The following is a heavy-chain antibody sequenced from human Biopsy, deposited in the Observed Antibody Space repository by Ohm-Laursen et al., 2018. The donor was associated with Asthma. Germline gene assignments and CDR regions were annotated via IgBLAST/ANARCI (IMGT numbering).Heavy chain of an antibody. CDR1: GFNFDDFA. V-gene: IGHV3-9*01. CDR3: AKPLNTYNFYAYDV. D-gene: IGHD5/OR15-5a*01. CDR2: TTWNSGSR. J-gene: IGHJ6*02. Sequence: SLRLSCAASGFNFDDFAMHWVRQAPGKGLEWVAATTWNSGSRAYAVSVKGRFTISRDNAQNSLYLYMNGLKPENTAVYYCAKPLNTYNFYAYDVWGQETTVVVSS.